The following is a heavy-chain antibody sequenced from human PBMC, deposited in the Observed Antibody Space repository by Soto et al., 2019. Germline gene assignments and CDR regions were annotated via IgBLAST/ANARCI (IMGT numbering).Heavy chain of an antibody. CDR1: GYTFTGYY. CDR2: INPNSGGT. CDR3: VSGDSNYVYYYYGMDV. J-gene: IGHJ6*02. D-gene: IGHD4-4*01. Sequence: ASVKVSCKASGYTFTGYYMHWVRQAPGQGLEWMGWINPNSGGTNYAQKFQGRVTMTRDTSISTAYMELSRLRSDDTAVYYCVSGDSNYVYYYYGMDVWGQGTTVTVSS. V-gene: IGHV1-2*02.